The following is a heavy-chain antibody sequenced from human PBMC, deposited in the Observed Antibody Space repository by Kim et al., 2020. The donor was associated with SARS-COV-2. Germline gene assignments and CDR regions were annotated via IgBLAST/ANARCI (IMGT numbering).Heavy chain of an antibody. CDR1: GGSISSYY. CDR3: ARHGARPLWFGELLLGGDGYNDAFDI. J-gene: IGHJ3*02. Sequence: SETLSLTCTVSGGSISSYYWSWIRQPPGKGLEWIGYIYYSGSTNYNPSLKSRVTISVDTSKNQFSLNLSSVTAADTAVYYCARHGARPLWFGELLLGGDGYNDAFDIWGQGTMVTVSS. CDR2: IYYSGST. D-gene: IGHD3-10*01. V-gene: IGHV4-59*01.